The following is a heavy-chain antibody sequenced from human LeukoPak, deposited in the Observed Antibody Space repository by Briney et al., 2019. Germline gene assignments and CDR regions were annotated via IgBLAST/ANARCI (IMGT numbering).Heavy chain of an antibody. J-gene: IGHJ4*02. CDR1: GCTFSSYS. Sequence: GGSLRLSCAASGCTFSSYSMSWVRQAPGKGLEWVSDISGSGGSTYYADSVKGRFTISRDNSKNTLYLQMNSLRAEDTAVYYCAKDSSSIRGYSYGYRDYWGQGTLVTVSS. CDR2: ISGSGGST. D-gene: IGHD5-18*01. V-gene: IGHV3-23*01. CDR3: AKDSSSIRGYSYGYRDY.